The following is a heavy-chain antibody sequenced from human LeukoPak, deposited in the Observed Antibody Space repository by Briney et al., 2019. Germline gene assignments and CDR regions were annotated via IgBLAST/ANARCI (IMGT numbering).Heavy chain of an antibody. CDR1: GFTFDTYW. D-gene: IGHD5-24*01. J-gene: IGHJ4*02. CDR3: ARAPPGRKGYNPYYFDY. CDR2: IKKDGSEK. V-gene: IGHV3-7*03. Sequence: PGGSLRLSCAASGFTFDTYWMSWVRQAPGKGLEWVANIKKDGSEKYYVDSVKGRFTISRDNSKNTVYLQMNSLRVDDTAVYYCARAPPGRKGYNPYYFDYWGQGTRVTVSS.